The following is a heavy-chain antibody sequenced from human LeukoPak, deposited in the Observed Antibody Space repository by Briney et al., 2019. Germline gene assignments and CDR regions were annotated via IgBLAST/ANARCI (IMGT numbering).Heavy chain of an antibody. CDR2: IYYSGST. CDR3: ARSYYDSSGYYYGWYFDL. D-gene: IGHD3-22*01. V-gene: IGHV4-59*12. CDR1: GGSISSYY. Sequence: SETLSLTCTVSGGSISSYYWSWIRQPPGKGLEWIGYIYYSGSTNYNPSLKSRVTMSVDTSKNQFSLKLSSVTAADTAVYYCARSYYDSSGYYYGWYFDLWGRGTLVTVSS. J-gene: IGHJ2*01.